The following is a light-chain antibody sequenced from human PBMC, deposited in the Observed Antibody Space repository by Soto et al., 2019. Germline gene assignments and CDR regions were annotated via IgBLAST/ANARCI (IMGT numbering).Light chain of an antibody. V-gene: IGKV1-39*01. Sequence: DIQMTQSPSSLSASVGDRVIIICRASQSIRKYLNWYQHKPGKVPTLLIYAASSLQSGVSSRFSGSGSGTEFTLTIISLQPEDFATYYCQQSGDTPPWTFGQGTKVEIK. CDR1: QSIRKY. CDR2: AAS. CDR3: QQSGDTPPWT. J-gene: IGKJ1*01.